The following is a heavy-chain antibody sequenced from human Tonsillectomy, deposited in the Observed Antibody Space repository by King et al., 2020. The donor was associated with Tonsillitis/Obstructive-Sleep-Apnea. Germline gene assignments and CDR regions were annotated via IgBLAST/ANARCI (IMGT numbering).Heavy chain of an antibody. V-gene: IGHV4-59*01. CDR3: ARDHGDLGCSGGGCYGGVFDY. D-gene: IGHD2-15*01. J-gene: IGHJ4*02. CDR1: GGSISSYY. CDR2: IYYSGST. Sequence: VQLQESGPGLVKPSETLSLTCTVSGGSISSYYWSWIRQPPGKGLEWIGYIYYSGSTNYNPSLKSRVTISVDTSKNQFSLKLSSVTAADTAVYYCARDHGDLGCSGGGCYGGVFDYWGQGTLVTVSS.